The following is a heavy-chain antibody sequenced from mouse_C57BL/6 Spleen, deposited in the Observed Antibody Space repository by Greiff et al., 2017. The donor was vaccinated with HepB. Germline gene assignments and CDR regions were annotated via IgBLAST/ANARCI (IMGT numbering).Heavy chain of an antibody. Sequence: VQLQQSGPELVKPGASVKISCKASGYAFSSSWMNWVKQRPGKGLEWIGRIYPGDGDTNYNGKFKGKATLTADNSSSTAYMQLSSLTSEDSAVYFCARTGFDYWGQGTTLTVSS. V-gene: IGHV1-82*01. CDR3: ARTGFDY. CDR2: IYPGDGDT. D-gene: IGHD4-1*01. J-gene: IGHJ2*01. CDR1: GYAFSSSW.